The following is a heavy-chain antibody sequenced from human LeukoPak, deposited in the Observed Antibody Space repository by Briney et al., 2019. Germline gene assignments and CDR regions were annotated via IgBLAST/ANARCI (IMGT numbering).Heavy chain of an antibody. CDR2: IYSGGST. Sequence: GGSLRLSCAASGFTVSTNYMTWVRQAPGKGLEWVSVIYSGGSTYYADSVKGRFTISRDNSKNTLYLQMNSLRTEDTAVYYCARGNYYDSSVGYWGQGTLVTVSS. CDR3: ARGNYYDSSVGY. D-gene: IGHD3-22*01. CDR1: GFTVSTNY. V-gene: IGHV3-66*01. J-gene: IGHJ4*02.